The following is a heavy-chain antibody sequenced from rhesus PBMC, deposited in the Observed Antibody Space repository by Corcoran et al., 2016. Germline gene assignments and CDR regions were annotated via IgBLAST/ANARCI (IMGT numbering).Heavy chain of an antibody. CDR3: ARDWGGYSYSYLDY. Sequence: QVQLQESGPGLVKPSETLSLTCAVSGYSISGYYWSWIRQDPGKGLEWIGYITYSGSTSYNPSLKSRVTISRYTSKNQFSLKLSSVPAADTAVYYCARDWGGYSYSYLDYWGQGVLVTVSS. J-gene: IGHJ4*01. D-gene: IGHD5-12*01. V-gene: IGHV4-122*02. CDR2: ITYSGST. CDR1: GYSISGYY.